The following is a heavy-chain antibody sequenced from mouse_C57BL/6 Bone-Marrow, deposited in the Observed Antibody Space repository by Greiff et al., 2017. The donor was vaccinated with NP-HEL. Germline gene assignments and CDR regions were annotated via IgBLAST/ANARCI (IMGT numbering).Heavy chain of an antibody. V-gene: IGHV1-52*01. J-gene: IGHJ1*03. CDR3: ARILLRSHWYFDV. Sequence: QVQLQQPGAELVRPGSSVKLSCKASGYTFTSYWMHWVKQRPIQGLEWIGNIDPSDSETHSNQKFKDKATLTVDKSSSTAYMQLSSLTSEDSAVYYCARILLRSHWYFDVWGTGTTVTVSS. CDR1: GYTFTSYW. CDR2: IDPSDSET. D-gene: IGHD1-1*01.